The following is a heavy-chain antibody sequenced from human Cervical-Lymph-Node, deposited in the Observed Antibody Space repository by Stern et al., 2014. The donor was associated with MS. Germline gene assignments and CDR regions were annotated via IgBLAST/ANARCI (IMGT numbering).Heavy chain of an antibody. CDR2: FIPLFGTA. D-gene: IGHD3-3*01. CDR1: GGTFSSYV. J-gene: IGHJ6*02. V-gene: IGHV1-69*01. Sequence: QLVQSGTEVKKPGSSVKVSCKASGGTFSSYVISWVRQAPGQGLECMGGFIPLFGTANYAKKFQGRVTITADESTSTAYMELSSLRSEDTAVYYCARVRHDFWSGDISSYPMDVWGQGTTVTVSS. CDR3: ARVRHDFWSGDISSYPMDV.